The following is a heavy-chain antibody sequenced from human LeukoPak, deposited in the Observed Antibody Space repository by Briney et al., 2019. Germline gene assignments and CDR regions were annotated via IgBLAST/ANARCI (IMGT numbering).Heavy chain of an antibody. D-gene: IGHD6-13*01. Sequence: PGRSLRLSCAASGFTFDDYAMHWVRQAPGKGLEWVSGISWNSGSIGYADFVKGRFTISRDNAKNSLYLQMNSLRAEDTALYYCAKASSSSSWYGWFDPWGQETLVTVSS. J-gene: IGHJ5*02. CDR1: GFTFDDYA. CDR2: ISWNSGSI. V-gene: IGHV3-9*01. CDR3: AKASSSSSWYGWFDP.